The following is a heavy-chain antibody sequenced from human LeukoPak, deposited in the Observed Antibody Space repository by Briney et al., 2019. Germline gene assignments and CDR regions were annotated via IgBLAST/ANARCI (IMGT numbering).Heavy chain of an antibody. D-gene: IGHD1-26*01. V-gene: IGHV1-2*02. J-gene: IGHJ4*02. Sequence: ASVKVSCKASGYTFTGYYMHWVRQAPGQGLEWMGWINPNSGGANYAQKFQCRVTMTRDTSISTAYMELSRLRSDDTAVYYCARALKGYSGSHIDYWGQGTLVTVSS. CDR1: GYTFTGYY. CDR2: INPNSGGA. CDR3: ARALKGYSGSHIDY.